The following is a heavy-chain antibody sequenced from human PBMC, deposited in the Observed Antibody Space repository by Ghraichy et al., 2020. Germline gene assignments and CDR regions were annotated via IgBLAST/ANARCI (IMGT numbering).Heavy chain of an antibody. V-gene: IGHV3-23*01. CDR1: GFTFSSYA. J-gene: IGHJ3*02. CDR3: AKPYYYDSSGDNAFDI. Sequence: GGSLRLSCAASGFTFSSYAMNWVRQAPGKGLEWVSAISGSGGSTYYADSVKGRFTISRDNSKNTLYLQMNSLRAEDTAVYYCAKPYYYDSSGDNAFDIWGQGTMVTVSS. CDR2: ISGSGGST. D-gene: IGHD3-22*01.